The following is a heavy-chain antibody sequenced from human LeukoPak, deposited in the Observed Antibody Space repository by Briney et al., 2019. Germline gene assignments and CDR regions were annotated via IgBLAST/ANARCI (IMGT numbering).Heavy chain of an antibody. CDR2: ISGSGGST. CDR3: AKDRRRGYDSSGYYSPYFDY. CDR1: GFTFSSYG. V-gene: IGHV3-23*01. Sequence: PGGSLRLSCAASGFTFSSYGMSWVRQAPGKGLEWVSAISGSGGSTYYADSVKGRFTISRDNSKNTLYLQMNSLRAEDTAVYYCAKDRRRGYDSSGYYSPYFDYWGQGTLVTVSS. J-gene: IGHJ4*02. D-gene: IGHD3-22*01.